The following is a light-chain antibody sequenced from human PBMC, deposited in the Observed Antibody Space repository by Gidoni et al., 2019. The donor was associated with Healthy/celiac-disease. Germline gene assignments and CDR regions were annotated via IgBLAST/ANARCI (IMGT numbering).Light chain of an antibody. CDR1: QSVSSSY. V-gene: IGKV3-20*01. CDR2: GAS. Sequence: EIVLTQSPGTLSLSPGASATLPCRASQSVSSSYLAWYQQKPGQAPRLLIYGASSRATGIPDRFSGSGSGKDFTLTISRLEPEDFAVYYCQQYGSSPWTFGQGTKVEIK. J-gene: IGKJ1*01. CDR3: QQYGSSPWT.